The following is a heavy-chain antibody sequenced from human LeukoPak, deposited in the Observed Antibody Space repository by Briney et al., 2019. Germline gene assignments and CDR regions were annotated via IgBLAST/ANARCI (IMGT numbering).Heavy chain of an antibody. CDR1: GGSINSNNW. CDR2: IYHHGAT. J-gene: IGHJ4*02. D-gene: IGHD3-10*01. V-gene: IGHV4-4*02. Sequence: PSETLSLTCAVSGGSINSNNWWSWVRQPPGKGLEWIGEIYHHGATNYNPSLKSRVTISVDTSKSQFSLKLSSVTAADTAVYYCARHLDYYGSGSYEYWGQGTLVTVSS. CDR3: ARHLDYYGSGSYEY.